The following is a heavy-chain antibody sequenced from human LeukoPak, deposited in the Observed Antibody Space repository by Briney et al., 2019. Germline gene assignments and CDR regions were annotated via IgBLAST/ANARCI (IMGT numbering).Heavy chain of an antibody. Sequence: PSETLSLTCTVSGGSISSYYWSWIRQPPGKGLEWIGYIYYSGSTYYNPSLKSRVTISVDTSKNQFSLKLSSVTAADTAVYYCARIGDYWGQGTLVIVSS. CDR2: IYYSGST. J-gene: IGHJ4*02. V-gene: IGHV4-59*12. CDR3: ARIGDY. CDR1: GGSISSYY.